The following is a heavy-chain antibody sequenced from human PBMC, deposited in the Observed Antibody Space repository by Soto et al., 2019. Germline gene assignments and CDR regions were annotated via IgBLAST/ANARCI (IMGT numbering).Heavy chain of an antibody. CDR3: AREAVAGYWYCDL. CDR1: GFTLSDYN. Sequence: EVQLVESGGGLVKPGGSLRLSCEASGFTLSDYNMNWVRQAPGQGLEWLSFINSRSTYKYFADSVKGRFTISRDNAKNSLYLQTNSLRAEDTAVYYCAREAVAGYWYCDLWGRGSRVTVTS. J-gene: IGHJ2*01. D-gene: IGHD6-19*01. CDR2: INSRSTYK. V-gene: IGHV3-21*02.